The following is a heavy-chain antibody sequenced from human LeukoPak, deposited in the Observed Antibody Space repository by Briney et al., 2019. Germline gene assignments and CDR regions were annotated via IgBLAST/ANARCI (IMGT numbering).Heavy chain of an antibody. J-gene: IGHJ4*02. V-gene: IGHV4-34*01. CDR1: GGSFGGYY. CDR3: ARAWGYCSGGSCWSLGIFDY. CDR2: INHSGST. Sequence: SETLSLTCAVYGGSFGGYYWSWIRQPPGKGLEWIGEINHSGSTNYNPSLKSRVTISVDTSKNQFSLKLSSVTAADTAVYYCARAWGYCSGGSCWSLGIFDYWGQGTLVTVSS. D-gene: IGHD2-15*01.